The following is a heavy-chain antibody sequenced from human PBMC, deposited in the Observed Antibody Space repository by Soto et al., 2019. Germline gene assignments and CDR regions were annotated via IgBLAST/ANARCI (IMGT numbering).Heavy chain of an antibody. CDR2: IWYDGGNK. V-gene: IGHV3-33*01. CDR1: GFTFSSYG. D-gene: IGHD4-17*01. CDR3: ARVGGPDDGDYYYYAMDV. J-gene: IGHJ6*02. Sequence: QVQLVESGGGVVQPGRSLRLSCAASGFTFSSYGMHWVRQTPGKGLEWVAVIWYDGGNKYYADSVKGRFTISRENSKNTLYLQMNSVRAVDTAVYYCARVGGPDDGDYYYYAMDVWGQGTTVTVSS.